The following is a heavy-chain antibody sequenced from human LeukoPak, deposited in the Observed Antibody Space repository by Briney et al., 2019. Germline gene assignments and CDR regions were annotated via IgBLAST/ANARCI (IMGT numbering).Heavy chain of an antibody. Sequence: GGSLRLSCAASEFDFSSHAMTWVRQAPGKGLEWVAVISYDGSNEYYVDSVKGRFTISRDSSKNTLYLQMNSLRAEDTAVYYCAKSMRSGWTYGMDVWGQGTTVTVSS. CDR1: EFDFSSHA. CDR3: AKSMRSGWTYGMDV. D-gene: IGHD6-19*01. CDR2: ISYDGSNE. J-gene: IGHJ6*02. V-gene: IGHV3-30*18.